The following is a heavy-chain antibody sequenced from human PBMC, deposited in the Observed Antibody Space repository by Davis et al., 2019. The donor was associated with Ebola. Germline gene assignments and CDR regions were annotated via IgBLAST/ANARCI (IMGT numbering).Heavy chain of an antibody. Sequence: MPSETLSLTCAVYGGSFSGYYWSWIRQPPGKGLAWIGEINHSGSTNYNPSLKSRVTMSVDTSKNQFSLKLSSVTAADTAVYYCARGYSSGWYKGWFDPWGQGTLVTVSS. CDR1: GGSFSGYY. D-gene: IGHD6-19*01. CDR2: INHSGST. CDR3: ARGYSSGWYKGWFDP. V-gene: IGHV4-34*01. J-gene: IGHJ5*02.